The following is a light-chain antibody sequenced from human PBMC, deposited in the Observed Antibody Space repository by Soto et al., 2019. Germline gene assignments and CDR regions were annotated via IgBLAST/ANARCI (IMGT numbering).Light chain of an antibody. CDR1: SRDIGAYNL. Sequence: QSVLTQPASLSGSPGQSITISCSGTSRDIGAYNLVSWYQQLPGKAPKLLIYEVRSRPSGISYRFSGSKSGTTASLTISSRLPEDEDDYYCSAYTSRSTLVFGGGTKVTVL. CDR3: SAYTSRSTLV. CDR2: EVR. J-gene: IGLJ2*01. V-gene: IGLV2-14*01.